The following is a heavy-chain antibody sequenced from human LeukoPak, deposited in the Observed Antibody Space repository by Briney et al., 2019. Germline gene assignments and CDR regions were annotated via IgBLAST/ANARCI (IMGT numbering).Heavy chain of an antibody. V-gene: IGHV3-30*18. CDR2: ISYDGSNE. D-gene: IGHD3-10*01. J-gene: IGHJ4*02. Sequence: GGSLRLSCAASGFTFSSYGMHWVRQAPGKGLEWVAVISYDGSNEYYADSVKGRFTISRDNSKNTLYLQMNSLRAEDTAVYYCAKGWASYYYGSGSYYPSGHFDYWGQGTLVTVSS. CDR1: GFTFSSYG. CDR3: AKGWASYYYGSGSYYPSGHFDY.